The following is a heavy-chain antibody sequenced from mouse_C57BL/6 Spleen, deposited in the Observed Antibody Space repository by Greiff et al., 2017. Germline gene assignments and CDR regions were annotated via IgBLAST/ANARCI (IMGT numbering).Heavy chain of an antibody. V-gene: IGHV10-1*01. J-gene: IGHJ2*01. Sequence: EVNLVESGGGLVQPKGSLKLSCAASGFSFNTYAMNWVRQAPGKGLEWVARIRSKSNNYATYYADSVKDRFTISRDDSESMLYLQMNNLKTEDTAMYYCVRHKGNSFDYWGQGTTLTVSS. CDR1: GFSFNTYA. CDR2: IRSKSNNYAT. CDR3: VRHKGNSFDY.